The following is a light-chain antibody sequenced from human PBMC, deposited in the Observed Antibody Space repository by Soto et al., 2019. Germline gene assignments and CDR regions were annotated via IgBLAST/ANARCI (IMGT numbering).Light chain of an antibody. CDR2: KAS. CDR1: QSISSW. J-gene: IGKJ1*01. V-gene: IGKV1-5*03. Sequence: DIQMTQSPSTLSASVGDRVTITCPASQSISSWLAWYQQKPGKAPKLLIYKASSLESGVPSRFSGGGSGTEFTLTINNLQPDDLATYICQQYKSYSTFGRGTKVDI. CDR3: QQYKSYST.